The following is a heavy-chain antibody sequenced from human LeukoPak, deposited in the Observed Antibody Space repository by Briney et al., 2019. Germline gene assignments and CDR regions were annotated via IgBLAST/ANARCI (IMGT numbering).Heavy chain of an antibody. CDR1: GFTFSSYA. V-gene: IGHV3-23*01. J-gene: IGHJ4*02. CDR2: ISGSGGST. Sequence: GGSLRLSCAASGFTFSSYAMSWVRQAPGKGLEWVSAISGSGGSTYYAGSVKGRFTISRDNSKNTLYLQMNSLRAEDTAVYYCAKDQPRSSMIVVVPTPYYFDYWGQGTLVTVSS. D-gene: IGHD3-22*01. CDR3: AKDQPRSSMIVVVPTPYYFDY.